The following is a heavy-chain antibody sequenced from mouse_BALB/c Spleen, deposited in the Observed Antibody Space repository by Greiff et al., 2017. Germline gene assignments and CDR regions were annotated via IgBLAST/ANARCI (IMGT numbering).Heavy chain of an antibody. Sequence: VQLQQSGPELVKPGASVRISCKASGYTFTSYYIHWVKQRPGQGLEWIGWIYPGNVNTKYNEKFKGKATLTADKSSSTAYMQLSSLTSEDSAVYFCARNYGSSLYYFDYWGQGTTLTVSS. CDR1: GYTFTSYY. CDR2: IYPGNVNT. J-gene: IGHJ2*01. D-gene: IGHD1-1*01. CDR3: ARNYGSSLYYFDY. V-gene: IGHV1S56*01.